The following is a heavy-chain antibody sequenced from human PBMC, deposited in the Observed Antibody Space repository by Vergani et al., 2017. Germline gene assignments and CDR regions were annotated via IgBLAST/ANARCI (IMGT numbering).Heavy chain of an antibody. J-gene: IGHJ4*02. D-gene: IGHD2-21*02. V-gene: IGHV3-23*03. Sequence: EVQLLESGGGLVQPGGSLRLSCAASGFTFSSYAMSWVRQAPGKGLEWVSVIYSGGSSTYYADSVKGRFTISRDNSKNTLYLQMNSLRAEDTTVDYCAKEEAGDCSYVDYWGQGTLVTVSS. CDR2: IYSGGSST. CDR3: AKEEAGDCSYVDY. CDR1: GFTFSSYA.